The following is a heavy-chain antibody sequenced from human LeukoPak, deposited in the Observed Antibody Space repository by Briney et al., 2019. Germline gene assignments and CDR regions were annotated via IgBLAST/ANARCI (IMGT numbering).Heavy chain of an antibody. CDR2: ISAYNGNT. Sequence: ASVKVSCKASGYTFTSYGISWVRQAPGQGLEWMGWISAYNGNTNYAQKLQGRVTMTTDTSTSTAYMELRSLRSDDTAVYYCARDQRGYYDSSGYRRTGVDYWGQGTLVTVSS. J-gene: IGHJ4*02. V-gene: IGHV1-18*01. CDR1: GYTFTSYG. CDR3: ARDQRGYYDSSGYRRTGVDY. D-gene: IGHD3-22*01.